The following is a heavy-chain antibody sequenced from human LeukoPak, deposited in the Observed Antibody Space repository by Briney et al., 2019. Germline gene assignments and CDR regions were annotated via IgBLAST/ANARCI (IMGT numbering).Heavy chain of an antibody. CDR2: ISAYNGNT. V-gene: IGHV1-18*04. CDR3: ARDSYCSGGSCYTRYYYYGMDV. Sequence: VASVKVSCKASGYSFTGYYMHWVRQAPGQGLEWMGWISAYNGNTNYAQKLQGRVTMTTDTSTSTAYMELRSLRSDDTAVYYCARDSYCSGGSCYTRYYYYGMDVWGQGTTVTVSS. J-gene: IGHJ6*02. D-gene: IGHD2-15*01. CDR1: GYSFTGYY.